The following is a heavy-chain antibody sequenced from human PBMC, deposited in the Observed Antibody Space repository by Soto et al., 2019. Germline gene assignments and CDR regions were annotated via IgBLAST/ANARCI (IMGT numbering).Heavy chain of an antibody. V-gene: IGHV1-18*01. CDR1: GYTFTSYG. Sequence: QVQLVQSGAEVKKPGASVKVSCKASGYTFTSYGISWVRQAPGQGLEWMGWISAYNGNTNYAQNLQGRVTMTTDTSTSTAYMELRSLRPDDTAVYYCAGAYGDYVGDGDDYYGMDVWGQGTTVTV. J-gene: IGHJ6*02. D-gene: IGHD4-17*01. CDR2: ISAYNGNT. CDR3: AGAYGDYVGDGDDYYGMDV.